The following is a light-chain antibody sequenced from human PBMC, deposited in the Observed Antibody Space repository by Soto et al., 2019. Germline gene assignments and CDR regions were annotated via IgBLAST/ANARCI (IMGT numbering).Light chain of an antibody. J-gene: IGLJ2*01. V-gene: IGLV1-44*01. CDR1: SSNIGSHT. CDR2: GHN. CDR3: AAWDDSLSAVA. Sequence: QTVVTQPPSASGTPGQRVTMSCSGSSSNIGSHTVNWYQQLPGTAPKLLIYGHNQRPSGVPDRFSGSKSGTSASLAISGLQSEDEADYYCAAWDDSLSAVAFGGGTKLTVL.